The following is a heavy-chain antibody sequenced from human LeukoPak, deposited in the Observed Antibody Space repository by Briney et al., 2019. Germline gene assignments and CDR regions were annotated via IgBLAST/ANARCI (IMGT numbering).Heavy chain of an antibody. CDR1: GFTVSSNY. V-gene: IGHV3-66*01. CDR2: IYSGGTT. CDR3: AKRDVLLWFGELLSADY. Sequence: GGSLRLSCAASGFTVSSNYMSWVRQAPGKGLEWVSVIYSGGTTYYADSVKGRFTNSRDNSKNTLYLQMNSLRAEDTAVYYCAKRDVLLWFGELLSADYWGQGTLVTVSS. D-gene: IGHD3-10*01. J-gene: IGHJ4*02.